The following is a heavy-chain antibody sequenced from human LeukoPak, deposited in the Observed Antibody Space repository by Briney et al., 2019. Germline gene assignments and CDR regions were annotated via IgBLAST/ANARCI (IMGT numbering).Heavy chain of an antibody. V-gene: IGHV4-61*02. CDR3: ARGFGDYGGFDY. CDR1: GGSISSAGFH. Sequence: PSQTLSLTCTVSGGSISSAGFHWSWIRQPAGKGLEWIGRISISGSTNYNPSLKSRVTMSVDTSNNQFSLKLNSVTAADTVVYYCARGFGDYGGFDYWGQGTLVTVS. J-gene: IGHJ4*02. D-gene: IGHD4-17*01. CDR2: ISISGST.